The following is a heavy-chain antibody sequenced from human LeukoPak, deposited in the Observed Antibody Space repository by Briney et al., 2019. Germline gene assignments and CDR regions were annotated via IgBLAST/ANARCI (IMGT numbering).Heavy chain of an antibody. D-gene: IGHD1-14*01. CDR3: AKITGAAGVSIDY. J-gene: IGHJ4*02. V-gene: IGHV3-23*01. CDR1: GFTFSSYG. CDR2: ISGSGGST. Sequence: GGSLRLSCAGSGFTFSSYGMSGVRQAPGKGLEWVSAISGSGGSTYYADSVKGRFTISRDNSKNTLYLQMNSLRAEDTAVYYCAKITGAAGVSIDYWGQGTLVIVSS.